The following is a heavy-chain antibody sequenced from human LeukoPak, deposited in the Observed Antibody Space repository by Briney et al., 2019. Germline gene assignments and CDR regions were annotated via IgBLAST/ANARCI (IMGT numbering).Heavy chain of an antibody. CDR2: IYTSGRT. D-gene: IGHD1-26*01. CDR1: GGSISSYY. V-gene: IGHV4-4*07. J-gene: IGHJ3*02. CDR3: AREWAHVFDI. Sequence: TSETLSLTCTVSGGSISSYYWSWIRQPAGKGLEWIGRIYTSGRTDHNPSLKGRVTMSVDMSKNQFSLKLSSVTAADTAVYYCAREWAHVFDIWGQGTIVTVSS.